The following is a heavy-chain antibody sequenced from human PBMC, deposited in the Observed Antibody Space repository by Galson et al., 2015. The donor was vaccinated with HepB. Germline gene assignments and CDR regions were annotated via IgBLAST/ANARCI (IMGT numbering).Heavy chain of an antibody. CDR3: ARDSGGYSSSLDY. CDR2: ISSSSSYT. V-gene: IGHV3-11*06. D-gene: IGHD6-13*01. CDR1: GFTFSDYY. Sequence: SLRLSCAASGFTFSDYYMSWIRQAPGKGLEWVSYISSSSSYTNYADSVKGRFTISRDNAKNSLYLQMNSLRAEDTAVYYCARDSGGYSSSLDYWGQGTLVTVSS. J-gene: IGHJ4*02.